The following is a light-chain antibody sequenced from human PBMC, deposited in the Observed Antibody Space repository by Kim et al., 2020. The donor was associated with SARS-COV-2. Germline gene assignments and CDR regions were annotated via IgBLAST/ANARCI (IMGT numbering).Light chain of an antibody. CDR1: ESVGTY. CDR2: SAS. J-gene: IGKJ5*01. Sequence: DIQMTQSPSSLSASVGDRVTITCRASESVGTYLNWYQQKPGKAPNLLIYSASYLQSGVPSRFSGGGSGTAFTLTISSLQPEDYATYFYQQTYSSLTVTFGQGTRLEIK. CDR3: QQTYSSLTVT. V-gene: IGKV1-39*01.